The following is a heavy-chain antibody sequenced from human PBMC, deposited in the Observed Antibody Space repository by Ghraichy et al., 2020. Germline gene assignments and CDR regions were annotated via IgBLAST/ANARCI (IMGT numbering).Heavy chain of an antibody. CDR3: ARGGWSMDL. Sequence: SQTLSLTCTVSGGSVSPSYWSWIRQPPGKGLEWIGYIFYSGSTNYSPSLQSRVTISVDTSKNQFSLKLSSVTTADTAVYYCARGGWSMDLWGRGTLVTVSS. CDR1: GGSVSPSY. V-gene: IGHV4-59*02. CDR2: IFYSGST. J-gene: IGHJ2*01.